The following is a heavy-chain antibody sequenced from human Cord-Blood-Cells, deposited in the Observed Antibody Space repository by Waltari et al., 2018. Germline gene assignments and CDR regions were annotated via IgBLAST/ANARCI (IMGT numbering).Heavy chain of an antibody. CDR3: ARLDIYYFDY. J-gene: IGHJ4*02. CDR1: GGSISSRSYY. Sequence: QLQLQESGPGLVKPSETLSLTCTVSGGSISSRSYYWGWIRQPPGKGLEWIGSIYYSGSTHYTPSLKSRVTISVYTSKNQFSLKLRYVTAAYTAVYYWARLDIYYFDYWGQGTLFTVSS. D-gene: IGHD3-3*02. CDR2: IYYSGST. V-gene: IGHV4-39*01.